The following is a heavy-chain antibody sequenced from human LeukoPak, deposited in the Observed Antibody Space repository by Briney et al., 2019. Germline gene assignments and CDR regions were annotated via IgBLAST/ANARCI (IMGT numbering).Heavy chain of an antibody. CDR1: GFTFSSYS. Sequence: GGSLRLSCAASGFTFSSYSMNWVRQAPGKGLEWVAFIRNDRSNKYYADSVKGRFTISRDNAKNSLYLQMNSLRAEDTALYYCAKDIDEAGGSGTGVFDIWGQGTTVTVSS. D-gene: IGHD3-10*01. V-gene: IGHV3-30*02. CDR3: AKDIDEAGGSGTGVFDI. J-gene: IGHJ3*02. CDR2: IRNDRSNK.